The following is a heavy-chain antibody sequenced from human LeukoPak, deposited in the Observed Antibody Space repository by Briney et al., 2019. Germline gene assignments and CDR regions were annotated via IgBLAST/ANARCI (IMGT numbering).Heavy chain of an antibody. Sequence: SETLSLTCTVSGGSISSYYWSWIRQPPGKGLEWIGYIYYSGSTNYKPSLKSRVTISVDTSKNQFSLKLSSVTALDTAVYYCARNPWRTGIIPDWGQGTLVTVSS. J-gene: IGHJ4*02. CDR2: IYYSGST. CDR1: GGSISSYY. V-gene: IGHV4-59*12. CDR3: ARNPWRTGIIPD. D-gene: IGHD3-10*01.